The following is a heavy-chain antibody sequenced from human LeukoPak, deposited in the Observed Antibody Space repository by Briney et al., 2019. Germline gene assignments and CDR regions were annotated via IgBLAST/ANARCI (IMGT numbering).Heavy chain of an antibody. CDR1: GGSISSGGYS. D-gene: IGHD3-10*01. CDR3: ARGGSGSAIYYYYGMDV. CDR2: IYHSGST. Sequence: SQTLSLTCAVSGGSISSGGYSWSWIRQPPGKGLEWIGYIYHSGSTYYNPSLKSRVTISVDRSKNQFSLKLSSVTAANTAVYYCARGGSGSAIYYYYGMDVWGQGTTVTVSS. J-gene: IGHJ6*02. V-gene: IGHV4-30-2*01.